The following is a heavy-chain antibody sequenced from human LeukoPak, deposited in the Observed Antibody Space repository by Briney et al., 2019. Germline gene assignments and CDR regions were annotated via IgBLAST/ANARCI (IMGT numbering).Heavy chain of an antibody. CDR2: ISSNGGST. Sequence: GGSLRLSCAASGFTFSSYAMHWVRQAPGKGLEYVSAISSNGGSTYYANSVKGRFTISRDNSKNTLYLQMGSLRAEDMAVYYCARGPNYGDRVDYLDSWGQGTKVTVSS. V-gene: IGHV3-64*01. D-gene: IGHD4-17*01. CDR3: ARGPNYGDRVDYLDS. CDR1: GFTFSSYA. J-gene: IGHJ4*02.